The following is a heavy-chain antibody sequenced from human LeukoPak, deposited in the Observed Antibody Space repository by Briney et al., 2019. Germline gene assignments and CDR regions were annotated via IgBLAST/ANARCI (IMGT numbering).Heavy chain of an antibody. D-gene: IGHD3-9*01. J-gene: IGHJ4*02. CDR2: ISDSGGRT. V-gene: IGHV3-23*01. CDR1: GITLNNYG. CDR3: AKDHNRRYDILTGYSDY. Sequence: GGSLRLSCAVSGITLNNYGMSWVRQAPGKGLEWVAGISDSGGRTNYADSVKGRFTISRDNPKNTLYLQMNSLRAEDTAVYYCAKDHNRRYDILTGYSDYWGQGTLVTVSS.